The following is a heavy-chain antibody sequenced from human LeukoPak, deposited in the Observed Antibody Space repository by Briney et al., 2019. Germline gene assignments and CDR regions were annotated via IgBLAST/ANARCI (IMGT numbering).Heavy chain of an antibody. Sequence: ASVKVSCKASGYTFTSYGISWVRQAPGQGLEWMGWMNPNSGNTGYAQKFQGRVTITRNTSISTAYMELSSLRSEDTAVYYCARGWYCSSTSCLHYDYWGQGTLVTVSS. CDR3: ARGWYCSSTSCLHYDY. CDR1: GYTFTSYG. D-gene: IGHD2-2*01. CDR2: MNPNSGNT. V-gene: IGHV1-8*03. J-gene: IGHJ4*02.